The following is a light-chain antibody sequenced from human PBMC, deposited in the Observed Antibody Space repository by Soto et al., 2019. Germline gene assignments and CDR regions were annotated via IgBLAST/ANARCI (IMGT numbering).Light chain of an antibody. CDR2: EVS. Sequence: QSVLTQPASVSGSPGQSITISCTGTSSDVGGYNCVSWYQQHPGKAPKLMIYEVSNRPSGVSNRFSGSKSGNTASLTISGLQAEDEADYFCSSYTSSSTGDVVGTGTKVTVL. J-gene: IGLJ1*01. CDR3: SSYTSSSTGDV. V-gene: IGLV2-14*01. CDR1: SSDVGGYNC.